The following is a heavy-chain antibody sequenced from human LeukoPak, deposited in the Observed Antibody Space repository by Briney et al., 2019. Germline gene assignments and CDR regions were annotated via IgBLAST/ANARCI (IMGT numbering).Heavy chain of an antibody. CDR1: GRSISSYY. D-gene: IGHD3-22*01. CDR2: IYYSGST. J-gene: IGHJ2*01. CDR3: AKSGYTPEYFDL. V-gene: IGHV4-59*08. Sequence: PSETLSLTCTVSGRSISSYYWSWIRQPPGKGLEWIGYIYYSGSTNYNPSLKSRVTISVDTSKNQFSLKLSSVTAADTAVYYCAKSGYTPEYFDLWGRGTLVTVSS.